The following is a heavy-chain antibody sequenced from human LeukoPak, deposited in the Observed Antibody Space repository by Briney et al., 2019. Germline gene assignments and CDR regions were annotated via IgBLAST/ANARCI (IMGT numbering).Heavy chain of an antibody. Sequence: SETLSLTCTVSGGSISSYYWSWIRQPPGKGLEWIGYIYYSGSTNYNPSLRSRVTISVDTSKNQFSLKLSSVTAADTAVYYCARLIGDYPYYFDYWGQGTLVTVSS. CDR2: IYYSGST. V-gene: IGHV4-59*08. CDR1: GGSISSYY. J-gene: IGHJ4*02. CDR3: ARLIGDYPYYFDY. D-gene: IGHD4-17*01.